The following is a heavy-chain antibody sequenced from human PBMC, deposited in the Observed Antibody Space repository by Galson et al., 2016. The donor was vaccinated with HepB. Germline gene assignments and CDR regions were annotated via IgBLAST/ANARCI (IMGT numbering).Heavy chain of an antibody. CDR2: INPNGGGT. CDR1: GYTFTGHY. D-gene: IGHD1-26*01. J-gene: IGHJ5*02. CDR3: ARGPEEWDLLREWLDP. Sequence: SVKVSCKASGYTFTGHYMHWVRQAPGQGLEWMGWINPNGGGTKYAQTFQGRVTMTGDTSISTGYMELTRLGRDDTAMYYCARGPEEWDLLREWLDPWGQGTLVSVSS. V-gene: IGHV1-2*02.